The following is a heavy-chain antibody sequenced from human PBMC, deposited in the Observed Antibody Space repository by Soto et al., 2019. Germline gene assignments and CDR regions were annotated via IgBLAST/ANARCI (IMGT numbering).Heavy chain of an antibody. J-gene: IGHJ4*02. CDR1: GYTFTSYG. Sequence: QVQLVQSGAEVKKPGASVKVSCKASGYTFTSYGLSWVRQAPGQGLEWMGWISAYNGNTNYAQKLQGRVTMTTDTSTSTAYMELRSLRSDDTAVYYCARDRVPARRAPYSSGSDYWCQGTLVTVSS. CDR2: ISAYNGNT. V-gene: IGHV1-18*04. D-gene: IGHD6-19*01. CDR3: ARDRVPARRAPYSSGSDY.